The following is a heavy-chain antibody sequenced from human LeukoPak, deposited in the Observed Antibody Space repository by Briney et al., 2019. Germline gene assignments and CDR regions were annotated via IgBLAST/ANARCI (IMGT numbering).Heavy chain of an antibody. J-gene: IGHJ4*02. CDR3: TRESGSYHGNDY. CDR1: GYTFTGYY. V-gene: IGHV1-2*06. Sequence: ASVKVSCKASGYTFTGYYMHWVRQAPGQGLEWMGRINPNNGGTNYAQKFQGRVTMTGDTSISTAYMELSSLRSDDAAVYYCTRESGSYHGNDYWGQGTLVTVSS. D-gene: IGHD1-26*01. CDR2: INPNNGGT.